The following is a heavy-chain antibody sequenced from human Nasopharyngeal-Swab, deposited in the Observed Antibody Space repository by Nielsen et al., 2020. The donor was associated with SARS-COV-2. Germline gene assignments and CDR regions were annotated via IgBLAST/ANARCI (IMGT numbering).Heavy chain of an antibody. CDR3: AKDHYYGSGSYYDWFDP. D-gene: IGHD3-10*01. CDR1: GFTFSSYA. CDR2: ISGSGGST. J-gene: IGHJ5*02. Sequence: GESLKISCAASGFTFSSYAMSWVRQAPGKGLEWVSAISGSGGSTYCADSVKGRFTISRDNSKNTLYLQMNSLRAEDTAVYYCAKDHYYGSGSYYDWFDPWGQGTLVTDSS. V-gene: IGHV3-23*01.